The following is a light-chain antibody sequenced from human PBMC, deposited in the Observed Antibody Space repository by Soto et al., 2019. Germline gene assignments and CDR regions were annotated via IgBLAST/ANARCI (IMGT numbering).Light chain of an antibody. CDR1: QSFANNY. Sequence: EIVLTQSPGTVSLSPGERAILSCRASQSFANNYFAWYQQKPGQAPRLLIYETSSRATGIPDRFSGGGSGTYFTLTISRLEPADFAVYYCQQSGSSPYTFGPGTKLEIK. J-gene: IGKJ2*01. V-gene: IGKV3-20*01. CDR2: ETS. CDR3: QQSGSSPYT.